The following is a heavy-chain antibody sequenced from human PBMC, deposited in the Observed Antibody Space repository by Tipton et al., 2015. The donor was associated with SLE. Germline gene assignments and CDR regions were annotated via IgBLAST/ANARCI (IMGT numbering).Heavy chain of an antibody. D-gene: IGHD1-1*01. CDR3: AREVWGTGTTD. J-gene: IGHJ4*02. CDR1: GYSISSGYY. Sequence: TLSLTCAVSGYSISSGYYWGWIRQPPGKGLEWIGSIYHSGSTYSNPSLKSRVTISVDTSKNQFSLKLSSVTAADTAVYYCAREVWGTGTTDWGQGTLVTVSS. V-gene: IGHV4-38-2*02. CDR2: IYHSGST.